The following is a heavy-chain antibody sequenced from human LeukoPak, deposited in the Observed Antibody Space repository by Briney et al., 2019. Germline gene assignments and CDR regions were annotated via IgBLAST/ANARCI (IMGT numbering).Heavy chain of an antibody. CDR2: IRGSGGST. CDR1: GFTFSSYA. V-gene: IGHV3-23*01. D-gene: IGHD3-10*01. Sequence: GGSLRLSCAASGFTFSSYAMSSVRQAPGQGLEWFSAIRGSGGSTYYADSVKGRFTISRDNSKNTLYLQMNSLRAEDTDVYDRAKDKAMVRGVTDYWGQGTLVTVSS. J-gene: IGHJ4*02. CDR3: AKDKAMVRGVTDY.